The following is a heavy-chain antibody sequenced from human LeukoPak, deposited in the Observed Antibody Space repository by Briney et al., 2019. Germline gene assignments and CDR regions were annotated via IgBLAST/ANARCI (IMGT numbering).Heavy chain of an antibody. Sequence: PGGSLRLSXAASGFTFSSYSMNWVRQAPGKGLEWVSYISSSSSTIYYADSVKGRFTISRDNAKNSLYLQMNSLRAEDTAVYYCARAVFGEGDDYWSQGTLVTVSS. V-gene: IGHV3-48*01. D-gene: IGHD3-10*02. CDR3: ARAVFGEGDDY. CDR1: GFTFSSYS. J-gene: IGHJ4*02. CDR2: ISSSSSTI.